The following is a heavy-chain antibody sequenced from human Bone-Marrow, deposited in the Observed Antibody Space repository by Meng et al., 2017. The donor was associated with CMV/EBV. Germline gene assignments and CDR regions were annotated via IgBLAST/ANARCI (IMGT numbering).Heavy chain of an antibody. J-gene: IGHJ6*02. V-gene: IGHV3-9*01. CDR1: GFTFDDYA. CDR3: AKDVTFGYCSSTSCYPRRGYYGMDV. D-gene: IGHD2-2*01. Sequence: SLKISCAASGFTFDDYAMHWVRQAPGKGLEWVSGISWNSGSIGYADSVKGRFTISRDNAKNSLYLQMNSLRAEDTALYYCAKDVTFGYCSSTSCYPRRGYYGMDVWAQGTTATVSS. CDR2: ISWNSGSI.